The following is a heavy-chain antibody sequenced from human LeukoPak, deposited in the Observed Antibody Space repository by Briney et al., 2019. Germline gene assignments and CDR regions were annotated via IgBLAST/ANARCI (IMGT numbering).Heavy chain of an antibody. V-gene: IGHV3-73*01. CDR3: TRLTTVTSDY. J-gene: IGHJ4*02. CDR1: GFTFSGSA. D-gene: IGHD4-17*01. CDR2: IRSKANRYAT. Sequence: GGSLRLSCAASGFTFSGSAMHWVRQASGKGLEWVGRIRSKANRYATAYAASVKGRFTISRDDSKNTAYLQMNSLKTEDTAVYYCTRLTTVTSDYWGQGTLVTVSS.